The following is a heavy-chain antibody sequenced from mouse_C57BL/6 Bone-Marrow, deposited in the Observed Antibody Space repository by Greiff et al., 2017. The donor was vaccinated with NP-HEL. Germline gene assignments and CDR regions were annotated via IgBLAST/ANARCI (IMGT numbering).Heavy chain of an antibody. Sequence: EVQVVESGGGLVKPGGSLKLSCAASGFTFSSYAMSWVRQTPEKRLEWVASISDGGSYTYYPDNVKGRFTISRDNAKNNLYLQMSHLKSEDTAMYYCARGCTGFAYWGQGTLVTVSA. J-gene: IGHJ3*01. V-gene: IGHV5-4*01. D-gene: IGHD6-1*01. CDR3: ARGCTGFAY. CDR1: GFTFSSYA. CDR2: ISDGGSYT.